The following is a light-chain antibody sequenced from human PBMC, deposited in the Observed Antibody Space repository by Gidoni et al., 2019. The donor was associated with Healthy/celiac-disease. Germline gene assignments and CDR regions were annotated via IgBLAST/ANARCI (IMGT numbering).Light chain of an antibody. CDR2: AAS. CDR3: QQSYSTPLT. V-gene: IGKV1-39*01. CDR1: QSISSY. Sequence: DIQRTPSPSALSASVGHSVTLTCSASQSISSYLNWYQQKPGKAPKLLIYAASSLPSGVPSRFSGSGSGTDFTLPISSLQPEDFATYYCQQSYSTPLTFGGGTKVEIK. J-gene: IGKJ4*01.